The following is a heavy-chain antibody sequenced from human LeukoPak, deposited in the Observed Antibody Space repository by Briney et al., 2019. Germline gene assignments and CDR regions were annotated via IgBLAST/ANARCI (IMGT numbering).Heavy chain of an antibody. Sequence: GSLRLSCAASGFTVSSNYMSWVRQAPEKGLEWVSVIYSGGSTYYADSVKGRLTISRDNSKNTLYLQMNSLRAEDTAVYYCAHSRELLLDAFDIWGQGTMVTVSS. J-gene: IGHJ3*02. D-gene: IGHD1-26*01. CDR1: GFTVSSNY. CDR3: AHSRELLLDAFDI. V-gene: IGHV3-66*01. CDR2: IYSGGST.